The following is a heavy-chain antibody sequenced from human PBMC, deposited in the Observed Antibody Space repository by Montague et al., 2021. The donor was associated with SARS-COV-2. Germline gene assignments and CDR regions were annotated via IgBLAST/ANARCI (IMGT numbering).Heavy chain of an antibody. J-gene: IGHJ4*02. D-gene: IGHD3-10*01. CDR3: ARISDGSGVGFDY. V-gene: IGHV2-70*11. CDR1: GFSLSTSGMC. CDR2: IDWDDDK. Sequence: PALVKPTQTLTLTCTFSGFSLSTSGMCVSWIRQPPGKALEWLARIDWDDDKYYSTSLKTWLTISKDTSKNQVVLTMTNMDPVDTATYYCARISDGSGVGFDYWGQGTLVTVSS.